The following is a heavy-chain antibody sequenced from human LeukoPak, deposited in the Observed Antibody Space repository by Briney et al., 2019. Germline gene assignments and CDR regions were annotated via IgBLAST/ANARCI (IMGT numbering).Heavy chain of an antibody. CDR1: GFIFSSYG. J-gene: IGHJ3*02. V-gene: IGHV3-33*01. Sequence: GGSLRLSCAASGFIFSSYGMNWVRQAPGKGLEWVAIIWFDGSNKYYADSVKGRFTISRDNSKNTLYLQMNSLRAEDTAVYYCARGGEFEAFDIWGQGTMVTVSS. D-gene: IGHD3-16*01. CDR2: IWFDGSNK. CDR3: ARGGEFEAFDI.